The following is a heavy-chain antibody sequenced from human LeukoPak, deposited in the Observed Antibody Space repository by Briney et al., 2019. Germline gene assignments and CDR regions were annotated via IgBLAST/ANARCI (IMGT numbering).Heavy chain of an antibody. CDR1: GFTFNSYG. J-gene: IGHJ3*02. D-gene: IGHD4-17*01. CDR2: ISYDGSIK. Sequence: GRSLRLSCAASGFTFNSYGMYWVRQAPGKGLEWAAVISYDGSIKYYADSVKGRFTISRDNSKNTLYLQMNSLRAEDTAVYYCAREDMTTVTTRWAFDIWGQGSMVTVSS. CDR3: AREDMTTVTTRWAFDI. V-gene: IGHV3-30*03.